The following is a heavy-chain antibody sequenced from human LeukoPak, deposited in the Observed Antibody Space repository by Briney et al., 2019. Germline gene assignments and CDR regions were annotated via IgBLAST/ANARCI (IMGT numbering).Heavy chain of an antibody. CDR1: GGTFSSYA. CDR2: IIPIFGTA. Sequence: SVKVFCKASGGTFSSYAISWVRQAPGQGLEWMGGIIPIFGTANYAQKFQGRVTITADESTSTAYMELSSLRSEDTAVYYCARDQYSSSWYGGGDAFDIWGQGTIDTVSS. CDR3: ARDQYSSSWYGGGDAFDI. V-gene: IGHV1-69*13. D-gene: IGHD6-13*01. J-gene: IGHJ3*02.